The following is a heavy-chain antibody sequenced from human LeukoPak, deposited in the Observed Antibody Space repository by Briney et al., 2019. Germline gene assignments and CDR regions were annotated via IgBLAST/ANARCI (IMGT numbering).Heavy chain of an antibody. J-gene: IGHJ6*04. D-gene: IGHD2-2*01. CDR2: IIPIFGTA. V-gene: IGHV1-69*01. CDR1: GRTFSSYA. Sequence: SVKVSCKASGRTFSSYAISWVRQAPGQGLEWKGGIIPIFGTANYAQKFQGRVTITADESTSTAYMELSSLRSEDTAVYYCARNAVPDRPFSGMDVWGKGTTVTVSS. CDR3: ARNAVPDRPFSGMDV.